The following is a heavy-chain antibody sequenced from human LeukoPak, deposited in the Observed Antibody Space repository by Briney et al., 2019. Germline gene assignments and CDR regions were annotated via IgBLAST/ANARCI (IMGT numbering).Heavy chain of an antibody. D-gene: IGHD4-17*01. CDR2: IYSGGST. J-gene: IGHJ4*02. V-gene: IGHV3-53*01. Sequence: PGGSLRLSCAASGXIVSNNYMSWVRQAPGKGLEWVSLIYSGGSTYYTDSVKGRFTISRDNSKNTLYLQMNSLRAEDTAVYYCARAPTVTAFFDCWGQGTLVTVSS. CDR3: ARAPTVTAFFDC. CDR1: GXIVSNNY.